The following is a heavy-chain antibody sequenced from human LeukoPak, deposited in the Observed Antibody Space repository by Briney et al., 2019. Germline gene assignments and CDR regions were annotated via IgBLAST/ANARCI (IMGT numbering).Heavy chain of an antibody. Sequence: SETLSLTCTVSGGSISSSSYYWGWTRQPPGEGLEWIGSIYYSGSTYYNPSLKSRVTISVDTSKNQFSLKLRSVTAADTAVYYCARDQSVGAYFDYWGQGTLVTVSS. D-gene: IGHD1-26*01. CDR2: IYYSGST. CDR1: GGSISSSSYY. CDR3: ARDQSVGAYFDY. J-gene: IGHJ4*02. V-gene: IGHV4-39*07.